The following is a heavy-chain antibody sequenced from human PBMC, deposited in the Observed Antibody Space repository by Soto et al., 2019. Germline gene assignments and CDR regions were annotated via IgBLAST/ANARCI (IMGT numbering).Heavy chain of an antibody. CDR3: AGDEGYYYSGVDV. J-gene: IGHJ6*02. CDR1: GGSISSYY. V-gene: IGHV4-4*07. Sequence: SETLSLTCTVSGGSISSYYWSWIRQTAGKGLEWIGRIYPSGNTNYNPSLKSRVTMSIDTSKNQLSLKLRSVTAADTAVYFCAGDEGYYYSGVDVWGQGTAVTVSS. CDR2: IYPSGNT.